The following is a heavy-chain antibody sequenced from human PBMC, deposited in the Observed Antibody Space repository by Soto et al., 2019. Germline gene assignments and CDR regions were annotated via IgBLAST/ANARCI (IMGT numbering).Heavy chain of an antibody. CDR3: ARDALYCSGGSCDSGAFDI. D-gene: IGHD2-15*01. J-gene: IGHJ3*02. V-gene: IGHV1-46*01. CDR2: INPSGGST. CDR1: GYTFTSYY. Sequence: RASVKVSCKASGYTFTSYYMHWVRQAPGQGLEWMGIINPSGGSTSYAQKFQGRVTMTRDTSTSTVYMELSSLRSEDTAVYYCARDALYCSGGSCDSGAFDIWGQGTMVTVSS.